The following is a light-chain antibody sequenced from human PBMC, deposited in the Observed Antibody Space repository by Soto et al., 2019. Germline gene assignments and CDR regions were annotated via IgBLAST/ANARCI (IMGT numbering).Light chain of an antibody. Sequence: ETVLTQSPGTLSLSQGEKATLSCRASPSLSSSYLAWYQQKPGQAPRLVIYGASSRAAGIPDRFSGIGSGTDFTLTISRLEPEDFAVYYCQQYVRSPITFGQGTRLEVK. CDR2: GAS. V-gene: IGKV3-20*01. CDR3: QQYVRSPIT. J-gene: IGKJ5*01. CDR1: PSLSSSY.